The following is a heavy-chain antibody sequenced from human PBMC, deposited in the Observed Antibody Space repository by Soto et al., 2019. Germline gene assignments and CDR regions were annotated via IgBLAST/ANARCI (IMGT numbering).Heavy chain of an antibody. CDR3: ADDRKHSTGWWAAFEI. V-gene: IGHV3-23*01. CDR1: GFTFADSA. CDR2: ISGSGANT. J-gene: IGHJ3*02. D-gene: IGHD6-19*01. Sequence: EVQVWESGGGLVQPGGSLRLSCAASGFTFADSAMNWVRQAPGKGLEWVSTISGSGANTYYADSVWGRFTISGGNSKNILSLQMSSLRAEDTAVYYCADDRKHSTGWWAAFEIWGQGTVVTVS.